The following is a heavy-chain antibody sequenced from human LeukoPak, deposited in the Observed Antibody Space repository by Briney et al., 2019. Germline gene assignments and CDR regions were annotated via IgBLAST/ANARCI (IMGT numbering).Heavy chain of an antibody. D-gene: IGHD5-24*01. CDR1: GGSFSGYY. V-gene: IGHV4-34*01. CDR2: INHSGGT. J-gene: IGHJ4*02. CDR3: ARDREDY. Sequence: SETLSLTCAVYGGSFSGYYWSWIRQPPGKGLEWIGEINHSGGTNYNPSLKSRVTISVDTSKNQFSLKLSSVTAADTAVYYCARDREDYWGQGTLVTVSS.